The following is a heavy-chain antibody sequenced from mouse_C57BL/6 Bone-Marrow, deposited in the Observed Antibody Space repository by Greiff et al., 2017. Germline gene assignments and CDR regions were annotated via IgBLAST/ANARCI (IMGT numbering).Heavy chain of an antibody. J-gene: IGHJ4*01. CDR1: GYTFTDYA. CDR2: LSTYYGDA. CDR3: ARARTGDYAMDY. V-gene: IGHV1-67*01. D-gene: IGHD4-1*01. Sequence: VKLQESGPELVRPGVSVKISCKGSGYTFTDYAMHWVKQSHATSLEWIGVLSTYYGDASYNEKFKDKATMTVDKSSSTAYMELARLTSEDSAVYYCARARTGDYAMDYWGQGTSVTVSS.